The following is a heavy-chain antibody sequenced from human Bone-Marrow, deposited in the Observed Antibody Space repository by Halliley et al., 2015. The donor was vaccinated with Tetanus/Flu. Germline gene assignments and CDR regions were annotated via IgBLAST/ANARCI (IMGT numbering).Heavy chain of an antibody. D-gene: IGHD3-22*01. J-gene: IGHJ6*02. V-gene: IGHV3-7*03. CDR2: IKEDGSEI. Sequence: SLRLSCAASGFTFSSYWMSWVRQAPGKGLEWVANIKEDGSEIYYVDSVKGRFTISRDNANNSLYLQINSLRAEDTAVYYCARSYDRSGSGAHHYYGIDVWGQGATVTVSS. CDR1: GFTFSSYW. CDR3: ARSYDRSGSGAHHYYGIDV.